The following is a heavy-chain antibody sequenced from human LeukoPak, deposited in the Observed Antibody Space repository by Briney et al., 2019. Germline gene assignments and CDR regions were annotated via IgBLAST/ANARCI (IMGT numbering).Heavy chain of an antibody. CDR3: ARPYGSGSFPTPLDY. J-gene: IGHJ4*02. D-gene: IGHD3-10*01. CDR1: GFTFSSYA. Sequence: GGSLRLSCAASGFTFSSYAMSWVRQAPGKGLEWVSAISGSGGSTYYADSVKGRFTISRDNSKNTLYLQMNSLRDEDTAVYYGARPYGSGSFPTPLDYWGQGTLVTVSS. V-gene: IGHV3-23*01. CDR2: ISGSGGST.